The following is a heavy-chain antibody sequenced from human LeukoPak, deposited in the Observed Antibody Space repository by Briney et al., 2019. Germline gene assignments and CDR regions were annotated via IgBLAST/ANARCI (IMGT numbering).Heavy chain of an antibody. D-gene: IGHD5-24*01. J-gene: IGHJ5*02. Sequence: GGSLRLSCAASGFTFSSYGRHWVRQAPGKGLEWVAFIRYDGSNKYYAGSVKGRFTISRDNSKNTLYLQMNSLRAEDTAVYYCAKDGGAVESSPWGQGTLVTVSS. CDR2: IRYDGSNK. CDR1: GFTFSSYG. V-gene: IGHV3-30*02. CDR3: AKDGGAVESSP.